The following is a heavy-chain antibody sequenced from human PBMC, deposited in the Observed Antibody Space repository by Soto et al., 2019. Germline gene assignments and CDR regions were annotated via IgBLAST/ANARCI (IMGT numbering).Heavy chain of an antibody. J-gene: IGHJ6*02. V-gene: IGHV4-34*01. D-gene: IGHD4-17*01. CDR1: GGSFSGYY. CDR3: ARVVRLHDYGEHYYYYGMDV. CDR2: INHSGST. Sequence: PSETLSLTCAVYGGSFSGYYWSWIRQPPGKGLDWIGEINHSGSTNYNPSLKSRVTISVDTSKNQFSLKLSSVTAADTAVYYCARVVRLHDYGEHYYYYGMDVWGQGTTVTFSS.